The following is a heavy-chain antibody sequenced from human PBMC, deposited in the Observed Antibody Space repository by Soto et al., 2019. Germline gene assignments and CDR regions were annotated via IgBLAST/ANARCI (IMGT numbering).Heavy chain of an antibody. V-gene: IGHV4-39*01. D-gene: IGHD3-22*01. CDR1: GGSISSSSHY. J-gene: IGHJ4*02. CDR2: IYYSGSP. Sequence: LSLTCTVSGGSISSSSHYWGWIRQPPGQGLEWIGTIYYSGSPYYSPSLKSRVTISVDSSKNQFSLKLSSVTAADTAVYYCERGCGERVKYYYDSSGYYYFDYWGQGTLVTVSS. CDR3: ERGCGERVKYYYDSSGYYYFDY.